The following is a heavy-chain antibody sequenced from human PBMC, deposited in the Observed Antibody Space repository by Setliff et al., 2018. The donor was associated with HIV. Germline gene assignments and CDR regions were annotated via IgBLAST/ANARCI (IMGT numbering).Heavy chain of an antibody. Sequence: SVKVSCKASGFTFSRSAMQWVRQARGQRLEWIGWIVGGSGNTNYAQKFQERVTMTTDTSTRTAYMELRSLRSDDTAVYYCARDLDSSGYFNSLNYWGQGTLVTVSS. V-gene: IGHV1-58*02. J-gene: IGHJ4*02. CDR1: GFTFSRSA. D-gene: IGHD3-22*01. CDR3: ARDLDSSGYFNSLNY. CDR2: IVGGSGNT.